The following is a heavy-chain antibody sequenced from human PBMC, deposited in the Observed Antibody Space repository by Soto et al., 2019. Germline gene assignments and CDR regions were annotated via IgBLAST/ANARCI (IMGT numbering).Heavy chain of an antibody. J-gene: IGHJ2*01. CDR3: FFQAEDGIRDTVPVSAFLLNRSSDL. Sequence: KGLEWIGYIYYSGSTNYNPSLKSRVTIAVDTSKNQFSLKLSSVTAADTAVYYFFFQAEDGIRDTVPVSAFLLNRSSDL. CDR2: IYYSGST. V-gene: IGHV4-59*01. D-gene: IGHD2-15*01.